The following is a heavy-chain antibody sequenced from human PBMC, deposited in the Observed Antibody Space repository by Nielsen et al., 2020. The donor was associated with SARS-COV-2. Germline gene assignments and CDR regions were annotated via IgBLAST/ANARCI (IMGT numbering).Heavy chain of an antibody. Sequence: GRSLRLSCAASGFTFNIYAMAWVRRIPGRGLQWVTGVSSSGGSTYYTDSVKGRFSISRDNSKNTLFLLMHSLRVEDTAVYYCARDGVVRGDALDLWGQGTMVTVSS. D-gene: IGHD3-10*01. CDR3: ARDGVVRGDALDL. CDR1: GFTFNIYA. J-gene: IGHJ3*01. V-gene: IGHV3-23*01. CDR2: VSSSGGST.